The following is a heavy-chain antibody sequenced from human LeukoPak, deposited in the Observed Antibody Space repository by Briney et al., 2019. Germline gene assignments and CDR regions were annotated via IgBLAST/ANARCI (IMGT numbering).Heavy chain of an antibody. D-gene: IGHD2/OR15-2a*01. CDR3: ASGGNSKWGYYYYYGMDV. CDR1: GFTFSSYW. V-gene: IGHV3-7*03. J-gene: IGHJ6*02. Sequence: PGGSLRLSCAASGFTFSSYWLSWVRQAPGKGLEWVVNIKQDGSEKYYVDSVKGRFTISRDNAKNSLYLQMNSLRAEDTAVYYCASGGNSKWGYYYYYGMDVWGQGTTVTVSS. CDR2: IKQDGSEK.